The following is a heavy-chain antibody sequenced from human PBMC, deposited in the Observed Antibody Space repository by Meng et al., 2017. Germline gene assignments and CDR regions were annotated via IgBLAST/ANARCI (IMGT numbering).Heavy chain of an antibody. J-gene: IGHJ4*02. D-gene: IGHD5-18*01. V-gene: IGHV7-4-1*02. CDR2: INTNTGNP. Sequence: QVQLVKPWYELKQPGASVKVSCKASGYTFNSYAMNWGQQAPGQGLEWMGWINTNTGNPTYAQGFTGRFFFSLDTSVSTAYLQISSLKAEDTAVYYCAREPDGYFTDYWGQGTLVTVSS. CDR1: GYTFNSYA. CDR3: AREPDGYFTDY.